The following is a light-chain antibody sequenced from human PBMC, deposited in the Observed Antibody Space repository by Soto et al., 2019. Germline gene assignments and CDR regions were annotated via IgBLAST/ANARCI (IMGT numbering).Light chain of an antibody. Sequence: EIVLPPSPGTLSLSPGARATLSGRASQSVSSSYLAWYQQKPGQAPRLLIYGASSRATGTPDRFSGSGSGTDFTLTISRLEPEDFAVYYCQQFAFFGRGTKVDIK. J-gene: IGKJ4*01. CDR3: QQFAF. CDR2: GAS. CDR1: QSVSSSY. V-gene: IGKV3-20*01.